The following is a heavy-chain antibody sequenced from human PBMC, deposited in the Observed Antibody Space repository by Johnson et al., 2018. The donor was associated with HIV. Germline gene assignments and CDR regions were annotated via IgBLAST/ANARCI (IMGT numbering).Heavy chain of an antibody. CDR1: GFIIDDYG. CDR3: ARIQYNFWSDPDAFDI. Sequence: VQLVESGGGVVRPGGSLRLSCAASGFIIDDYGMSWVRQAPGKGLEWVSGINWNGGSTIYYADSVKGRFTISRDNAKNSLYLQMNSLRAGDTAVYYCARIQYNFWSDPDAFDIWGQGTIVIVSS. CDR2: INWNGGSTI. J-gene: IGHJ3*02. D-gene: IGHD3-3*01. V-gene: IGHV3-20*04.